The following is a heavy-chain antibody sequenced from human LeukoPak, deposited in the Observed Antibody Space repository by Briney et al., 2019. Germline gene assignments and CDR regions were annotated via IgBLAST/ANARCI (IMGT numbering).Heavy chain of an antibody. CDR1: GFTFSSYA. CDR2: ISYDGSNK. V-gene: IGHV3-30-3*01. D-gene: IGHD5-12*01. Sequence: GRSLRLSCAASGFTFSSYAMHWVRQAPGKGLEWVAVISYDGSNKYYADSVKGRFTISRDNAKNSLYLQMNSLRAEDTAVYYCVKGAGFILDWWGQGTLVTVSS. J-gene: IGHJ4*01. CDR3: VKGAGFILDW.